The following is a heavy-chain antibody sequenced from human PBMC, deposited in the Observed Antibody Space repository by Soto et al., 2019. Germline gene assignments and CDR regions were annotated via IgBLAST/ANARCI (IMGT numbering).Heavy chain of an antibody. CDR2: ISHDGSKK. V-gene: IGHV3-30*18. CDR3: AKDSSWSFDY. J-gene: IGHJ4*02. D-gene: IGHD6-13*01. Sequence: GGSLRLSCAASGFTFRRYNMHWVRQAPGKGLEWVAIISHDGSKKFYADSVKGRFTISRDNSKNTLYLQVNSLRPEDTAMYYCAKDSSWSFDYWGQGTLVTVSS. CDR1: GFTFRRYN.